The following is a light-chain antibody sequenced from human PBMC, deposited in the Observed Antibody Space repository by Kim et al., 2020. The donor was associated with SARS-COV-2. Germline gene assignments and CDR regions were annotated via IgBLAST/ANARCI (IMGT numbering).Light chain of an antibody. J-gene: IGLJ1*01. Sequence: QSITISCTGTSSDVGGYKYVSWYQQHPGKAPKLVIHEVDNRPSGVSIRFSGSKSGNTASLTISGLQAEDEADYYCSSYIRGSTNYVFGTGTKVTVL. CDR2: EVD. CDR3: SSYIRGSTNYV. CDR1: SSDVGGYKY. V-gene: IGLV2-14*01.